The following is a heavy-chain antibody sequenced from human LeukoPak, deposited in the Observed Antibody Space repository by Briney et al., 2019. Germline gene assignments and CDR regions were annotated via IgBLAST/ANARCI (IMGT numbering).Heavy chain of an antibody. D-gene: IGHD1-14*01. J-gene: IGHJ4*02. CDR1: GFTFSSYG. Sequence: GGSLRLSCAASGFTFSSYGMHWVRQAPGKGLEWVAFIRYDGSNKYYADSVKGRFAISRDNSKNTLYLHVNSLRPEDTAVYYCAKDNPLDYWGQGTLVIVSS. CDR3: AKDNPLDY. V-gene: IGHV3-30*02. CDR2: IRYDGSNK.